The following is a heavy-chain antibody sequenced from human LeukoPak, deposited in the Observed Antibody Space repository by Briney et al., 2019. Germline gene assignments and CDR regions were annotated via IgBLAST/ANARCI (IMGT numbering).Heavy chain of an antibody. CDR3: ASQYYDILTGYIPPFDY. D-gene: IGHD3-9*01. Sequence: SETLSLTCTVSGGSISSNSHYWGWIRQPPGKGLEWVATMYYSGSPYYNPSLKSRVTISLDTSNNHFSLKLSSVTAADTAVYYCASQYYDILTGYIPPFDYWGQGTLVTVSS. J-gene: IGHJ4*02. CDR1: GGSISSNSHY. V-gene: IGHV4-39*07. CDR2: MYYSGSP.